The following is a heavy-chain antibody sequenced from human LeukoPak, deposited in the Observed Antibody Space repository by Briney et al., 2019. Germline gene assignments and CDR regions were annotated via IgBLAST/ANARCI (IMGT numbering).Heavy chain of an antibody. Sequence: PGGSLRLSCAASGFTFDDYGMSWVRQAPGKGLEWVSGINWNGGSTGYADSVKGRFTISRDNAKNSLYLQMNSLRAEDTAVYYCARGGALNRESAAGTTYFDYWGQGTLVTVSS. V-gene: IGHV3-20*04. J-gene: IGHJ4*02. CDR1: GFTFDDYG. D-gene: IGHD6-13*01. CDR2: INWNGGST. CDR3: ARGGALNRESAAGTTYFDY.